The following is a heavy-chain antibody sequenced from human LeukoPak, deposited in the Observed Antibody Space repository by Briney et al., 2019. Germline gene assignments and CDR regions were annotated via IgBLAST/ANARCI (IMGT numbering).Heavy chain of an antibody. J-gene: IGHJ4*02. D-gene: IGHD6-13*01. Sequence: SVKVSCKASGGTFSSYAISWVRQAPGQGLEWMGGIIPIFGTANYAQKFQGRVTITADKSTSTAYMELSSLRSEDTAVYYCASPARIAAAGAHFDYWGQGTLVTVSS. V-gene: IGHV1-69*06. CDR3: ASPARIAAAGAHFDY. CDR1: GGTFSSYA. CDR2: IIPIFGTA.